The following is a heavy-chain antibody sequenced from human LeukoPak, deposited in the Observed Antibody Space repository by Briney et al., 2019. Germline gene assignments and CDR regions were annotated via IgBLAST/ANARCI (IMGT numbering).Heavy chain of an antibody. D-gene: IGHD6-13*01. V-gene: IGHV3-15*07. J-gene: IGHJ4*02. Sequence: GGSLRLSCAASGFTFSSGWMNWVRQAGGKGLEWVGRIKSETDGGTTDYAAPVKGTFTISRDDSENTLYLQMNSLKTEDTAVYYCTRRSSAAGRQYFDYWGQGTLVTVSS. CDR3: TRRSSAAGRQYFDY. CDR2: IKSETDGGTT. CDR1: GFTFSSGW.